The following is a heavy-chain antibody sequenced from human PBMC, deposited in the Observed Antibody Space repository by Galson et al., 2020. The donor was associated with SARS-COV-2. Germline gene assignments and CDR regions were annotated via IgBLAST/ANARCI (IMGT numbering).Heavy chain of an antibody. V-gene: IGHV4-31*03. CDR3: ARDGTDAHGAFDI. CDR2: IYYSGST. CDR1: GGSISSGGYY. Sequence: ASETLSLTCTVSGGSISSGGYYWSWIRQHPGKGLEWIGYIYYSGSTYYNPSLKSRVTISVDTSKNQFSLKLSSVTAADTAVYYCARDGTDAHGAFDIWGQGTMVTVSS. D-gene: IGHD1-26*01. J-gene: IGHJ3*02.